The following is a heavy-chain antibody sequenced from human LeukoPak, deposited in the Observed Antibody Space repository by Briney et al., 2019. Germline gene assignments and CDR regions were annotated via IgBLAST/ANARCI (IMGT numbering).Heavy chain of an antibody. V-gene: IGHV4-4*09. CDR3: ANSYDGKVVPFDC. CDR1: DGSISNSY. CDR2: IYTSGST. Sequence: SETPPLTCTVSDGSISNSYWNWVRQSPGKGLEWLGYIYTSGSTNYNPSLKSRITLSIDTSKNQFSLRLSSVTAADTAVYYCANSYDGKVVPFDCWGQGSLVTVSS. D-gene: IGHD4-23*01. J-gene: IGHJ4*02.